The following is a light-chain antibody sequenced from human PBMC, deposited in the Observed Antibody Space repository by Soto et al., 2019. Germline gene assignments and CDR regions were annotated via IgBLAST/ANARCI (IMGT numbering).Light chain of an antibody. V-gene: IGKV3-20*01. J-gene: IGKJ5*01. Sequence: EIVLTQSPGTLSLSPGERATLSCWASQNVLSNYLAWYQQKPGQAPRLLIYGASSRATGIPDRFSGSGSGTDFTLTISRLEPEDFAVYYCQQYGSSPPITFGQGTRLEIK. CDR3: QQYGSSPPIT. CDR1: QNVLSNY. CDR2: GAS.